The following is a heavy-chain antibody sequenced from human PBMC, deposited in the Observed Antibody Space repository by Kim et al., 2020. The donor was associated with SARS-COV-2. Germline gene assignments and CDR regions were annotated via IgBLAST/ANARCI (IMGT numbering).Heavy chain of an antibody. J-gene: IGHJ5*02. CDR2: INPNSGGT. CDR3: ARSHRPTAWNTNPAANWFDP. CDR1: GYTFTGYY. D-gene: IGHD1-1*01. V-gene: IGHV1-2*02. Sequence: ASVKVSCKASGYTFTGYYMHWVRQAPGQGLEWMGWINPNSGGTNYAQKFQGRVTMTRDTSISTAYMELSRLRSDDTAVYYCARSHRPTAWNTNPAANWFDPWGQGTLVTVSS.